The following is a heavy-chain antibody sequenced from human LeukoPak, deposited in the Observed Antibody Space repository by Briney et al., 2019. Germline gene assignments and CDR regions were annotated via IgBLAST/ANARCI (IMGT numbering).Heavy chain of an antibody. V-gene: IGHV1-18*01. CDR2: ISAYNGNT. J-gene: IGHJ6*03. D-gene: IGHD2-2*01. Sequence: ASVKVSCKASGYTFTSYGISWVRQAPGQGLEWMGWISAYNGNTNYAQKLQGRVTMTTDTSTSTAYMELRSLRSDDTAVYYCARGGDGGPDIVVVPAALRYYYYYMDVWGKGTTVTVSS. CDR3: ARGGDGGPDIVVVPAALRYYYYYMDV. CDR1: GYTFTSYG.